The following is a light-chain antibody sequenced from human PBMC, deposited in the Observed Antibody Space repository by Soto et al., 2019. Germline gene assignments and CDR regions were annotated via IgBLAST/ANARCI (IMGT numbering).Light chain of an antibody. V-gene: IGLV2-8*01. CDR1: SSDVGGYNY. CDR2: EVN. Sequence: QSVLTQPPSASGSPGQSVTISCTGTSSDVGGYNYVSWYQQHPGKAPKLMIYEVNKRPSGVPDRFSGSKSGNTASLTVSWLQAEYKGAYYCSSHARTKRVFVTVTNVT. J-gene: IGLJ1*01. CDR3: SSHARTKRV.